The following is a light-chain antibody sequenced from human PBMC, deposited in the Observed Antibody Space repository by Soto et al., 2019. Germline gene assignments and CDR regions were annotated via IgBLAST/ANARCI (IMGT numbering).Light chain of an antibody. V-gene: IGKV1-5*03. Sequence: DIQMTQFPSTLSASVGDAVTITCRASQSIQSFLAWYQQKPGKAPKLLIYLASRLESGVTSRFSGSGSGTEFTLTISSLQPDDFAIYFCQQYNSHSFYTFGQGTKLEVK. J-gene: IGKJ2*01. CDR1: QSIQSF. CDR2: LAS. CDR3: QQYNSHSFYT.